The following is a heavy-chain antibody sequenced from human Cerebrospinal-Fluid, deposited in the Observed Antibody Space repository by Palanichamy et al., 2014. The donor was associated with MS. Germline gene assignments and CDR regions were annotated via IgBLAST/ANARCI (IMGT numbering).Heavy chain of an antibody. CDR3: ATLSRRSSSPIDY. Sequence: VQLVVSGGGLVQPGGSLRLSCAASEFSVKNNYMSWVRQAPGKGLEWVSIIYAGGSTYYADSVKGRFTIARDNPKNTVLLQMNSLRPDDTGVYYCATLSRRSSSPIDYWGQGTLVSVSS. CDR1: EFSVKNNY. CDR2: IYAGGST. V-gene: IGHV3-66*02. D-gene: IGHD6-6*01. J-gene: IGHJ4*02.